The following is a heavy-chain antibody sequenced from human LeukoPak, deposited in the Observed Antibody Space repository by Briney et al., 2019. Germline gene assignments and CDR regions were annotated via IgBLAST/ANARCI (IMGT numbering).Heavy chain of an antibody. D-gene: IGHD3-22*01. V-gene: IGHV3-30-3*01. Sequence: GGSLRLSCAASGFTFSSYWMNWVRQAPGKGLEWAATISYDGSNVYYADSVKGRFTISRDNSKNTVYLEMSGLRVEDTAVFHCARKRGGIYGSRALDLWGQGTTVIVSS. J-gene: IGHJ6*02. CDR2: ISYDGSNV. CDR1: GFTFSSYW. CDR3: ARKRGGIYGSRALDL.